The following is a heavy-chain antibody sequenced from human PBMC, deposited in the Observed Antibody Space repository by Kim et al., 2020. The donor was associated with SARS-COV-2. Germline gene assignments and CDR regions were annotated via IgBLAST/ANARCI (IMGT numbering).Heavy chain of an antibody. Sequence: GRFTISRDKAKNSLYLQMNSLRDEDTAVYYCARDWAVGATLGYYYYGMDVWGQGTTVTVSS. V-gene: IGHV3-48*02. D-gene: IGHD1-26*01. CDR3: ARDWAVGATLGYYYYGMDV. J-gene: IGHJ6*02.